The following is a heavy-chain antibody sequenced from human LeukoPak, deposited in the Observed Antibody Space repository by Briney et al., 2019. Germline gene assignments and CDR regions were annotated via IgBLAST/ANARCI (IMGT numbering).Heavy chain of an antibody. D-gene: IGHD6-19*01. CDR2: IYGGWST. V-gene: IGHV4-4*07. CDR1: GGSISSYY. Sequence: PSETLSLTCTVSGGSISSYYWSWIRQPAGKGLEWLGRIYGGWSTNYNPSLKSRVTMSVDTSKNQCSLNLISVTAADTAIYYCARRSGSGWYFDYWGLGALVTVSS. CDR3: ARRSGSGWYFDY. J-gene: IGHJ4*02.